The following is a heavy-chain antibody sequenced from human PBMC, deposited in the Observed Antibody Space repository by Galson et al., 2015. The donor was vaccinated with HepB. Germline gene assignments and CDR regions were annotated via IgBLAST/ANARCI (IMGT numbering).Heavy chain of an antibody. CDR1: EFTFSNYA. CDR2: ISDNGGNT. Sequence: SLRLSCAASEFTFSNYATGWVRLAPGKGLEWVSAISDNGGNTWYADSVKGRFTISRDNSKNTLYLQMNSLRAEDTAVYYCAKKSPGSNWYYFDYWGQGSLVTVSS. D-gene: IGHD4-11*01. CDR3: AKKSPGSNWYYFDY. V-gene: IGHV3-23*01. J-gene: IGHJ4*02.